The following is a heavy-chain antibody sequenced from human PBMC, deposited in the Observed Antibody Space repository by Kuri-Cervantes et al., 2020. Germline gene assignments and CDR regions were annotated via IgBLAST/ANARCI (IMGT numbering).Heavy chain of an antibody. CDR2: IIPIFGTA. D-gene: IGHD2-15*01. J-gene: IGHJ6*02. V-gene: IGHV1-69*13. Sequence: SVKVSCKASGGTFSSYAISWVRQAPGQGLEWMGGIIPIFGTANYAQKFRGRVTITADESTSTAYMELSSLRSEDTAVYYCARDGIVVVVAATPDYYYYGMDVWGQGTTVTVSS. CDR1: GGTFSSYA. CDR3: ARDGIVVVVAATPDYYYYGMDV.